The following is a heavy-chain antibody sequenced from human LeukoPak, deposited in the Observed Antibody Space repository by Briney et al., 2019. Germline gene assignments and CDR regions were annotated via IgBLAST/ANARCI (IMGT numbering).Heavy chain of an antibody. D-gene: IGHD2-15*01. CDR3: ARSDKNTKYCSGGSCLRPADY. CDR2: IYHSGST. CDR1: GYSISSGYY. J-gene: IGHJ4*02. Sequence: SETLSLTCTVSGYSISSGYYWGWIRQPPGKGLEWIGSIYHSGSTYYNPSLKSRVTISVDTSKNQFSLKLSSVTAADTAVYYCARSDKNTKYCSGGSCLRPADYWGQGTLVTVSS. V-gene: IGHV4-38-2*02.